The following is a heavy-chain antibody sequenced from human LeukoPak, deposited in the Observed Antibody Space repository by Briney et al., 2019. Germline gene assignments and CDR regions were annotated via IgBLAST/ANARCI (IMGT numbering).Heavy chain of an antibody. CDR2: IYSGGST. CDR1: GFTVSSNY. V-gene: IGHV3-53*01. D-gene: IGHD6-6*01. Sequence: GGSLRLSCAASGFTVSSNYMSWVRQAPGKGLEWVSVIYSGGSTYYADSVKGRFTISRDNSKNTLYLQMNSLRADDTAVYYCAREEGGQYSSSLYMDVWGKGTTVTVSS. CDR3: AREEGGQYSSSLYMDV. J-gene: IGHJ6*03.